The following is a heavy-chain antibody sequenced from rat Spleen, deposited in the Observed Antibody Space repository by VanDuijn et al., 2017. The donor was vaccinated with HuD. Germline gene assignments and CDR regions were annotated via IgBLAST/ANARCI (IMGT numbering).Heavy chain of an antibody. Sequence: EVQLVETGGGLVQPGKSLKLSCVASGFTFSSYWMYWVLQAPGKGLEWVSSISKDGVNTYYPDSVKGRFTISRDNAESIVYLQMNSLKSEDTATYYCAVAGYGYWGQGVIVTVSS. V-gene: IGHV5-58*01. CDR1: GFTFSSYW. CDR3: AVAGYGY. CDR2: ISKDGVNT. D-gene: IGHD1-7*01. J-gene: IGHJ2*01.